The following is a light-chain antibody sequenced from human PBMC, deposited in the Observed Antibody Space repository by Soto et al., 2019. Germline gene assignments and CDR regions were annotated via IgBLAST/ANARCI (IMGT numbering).Light chain of an antibody. CDR2: MGS. CDR1: QSLLHSNGYNF. V-gene: IGKV2-28*01. Sequence: DIVMTQSPLSLPATPGELASISCRSSQSLLHSNGYNFLDWYVQKPGQSPQLLIYMGSNRASGVPDRFSGSGSGTDFTLKISRVEAEDVGVYYCMQALQTPRTFGQGTKVEIK. CDR3: MQALQTPRT. J-gene: IGKJ1*01.